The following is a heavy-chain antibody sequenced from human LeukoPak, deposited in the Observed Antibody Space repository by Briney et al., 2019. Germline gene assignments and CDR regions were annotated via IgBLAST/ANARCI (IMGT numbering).Heavy chain of an antibody. D-gene: IGHD1-26*01. Sequence: GGSLRLSCAASGFTFSSYSLNWVRQAPGKGLEWVSFISSSSITIYYADSVKGRFTISRDNAEKSLYLQMNSLRAEDTAVYYCARDRSGSYSAIDYWGQGILVTVSS. CDR1: GFTFSSYS. J-gene: IGHJ4*02. V-gene: IGHV3-48*04. CDR3: ARDRSGSYSAIDY. CDR2: ISSSSITI.